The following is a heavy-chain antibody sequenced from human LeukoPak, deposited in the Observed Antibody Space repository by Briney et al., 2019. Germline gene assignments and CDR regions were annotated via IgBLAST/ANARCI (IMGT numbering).Heavy chain of an antibody. J-gene: IGHJ2*01. Sequence: PGGSLRLSCEASGFTFSSHPMHWVRQAPRKGLEWVACIRYDGSNRDYADSLKGRFTISRDNSKNTLYLQMNSLRPDDRAMYYCAKTRGGGGLGESFDLWGRGTLVTVSS. CDR2: IRYDGSNR. CDR1: GFTFSSHP. V-gene: IGHV3-30*02. CDR3: AKTRGGGGLGESFDL. D-gene: IGHD3-10*01.